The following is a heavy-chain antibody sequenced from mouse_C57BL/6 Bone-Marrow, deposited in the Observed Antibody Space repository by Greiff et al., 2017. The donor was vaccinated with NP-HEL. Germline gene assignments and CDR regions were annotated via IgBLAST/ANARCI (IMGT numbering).Heavy chain of an antibody. CDR3: AIPGYYGNYDWFAY. D-gene: IGHD2-1*01. V-gene: IGHV14-1*01. J-gene: IGHJ3*01. CDR1: GFNIKDYY. CDR2: IDPEDGDT. Sequence: VQLQQSGAELVRPGASVKLSCTASGFNIKDYYMHWVKQRPEQGLEWIGRIDPEDGDTEYAPKFQGKATMTADTSSNTAYLQLSSLTSEDTAVYYCAIPGYYGNYDWFAYWGQGTLVTVSA.